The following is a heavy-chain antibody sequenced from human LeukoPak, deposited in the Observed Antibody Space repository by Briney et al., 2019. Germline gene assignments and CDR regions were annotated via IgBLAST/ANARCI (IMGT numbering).Heavy chain of an antibody. CDR1: GFTFSSYS. Sequence: PGGSLRLSCAASGFTFSSYSMNWVRQAPGKGLEWVSSISSSSSYIYYADSVKGRFTISRDNAKNSLYLQMNSLRAEDTALYYCAKVKTRRKYGSGSFYFDYCGQGTLVTVSS. J-gene: IGHJ4*02. CDR2: ISSSSSYI. D-gene: IGHD3-10*01. V-gene: IGHV3-21*04. CDR3: AKVKTRRKYGSGSFYFDY.